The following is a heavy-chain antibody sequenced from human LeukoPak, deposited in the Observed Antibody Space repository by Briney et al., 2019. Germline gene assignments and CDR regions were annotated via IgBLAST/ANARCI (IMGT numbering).Heavy chain of an antibody. V-gene: IGHV1-2*02. D-gene: IGHD2-8*01. J-gene: IGHJ6*03. CDR1: GYTFTGYY. CDR2: INPNSGGT. CDR3: ATSQLGTNGGGYMDV. Sequence: GASVKVSCKASGYTFTGYYMHWVRQAPGQGLEWMGWINPNSGGTNYAQKFQGRVTMTRDTSISTAYMELSRLRSDDTAVYYCATSQLGTNGGGYMDVWGKGTTVTVSS.